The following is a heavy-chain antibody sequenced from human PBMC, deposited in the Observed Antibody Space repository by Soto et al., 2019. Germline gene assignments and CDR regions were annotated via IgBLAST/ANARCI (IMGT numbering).Heavy chain of an antibody. V-gene: IGHV4-59*08. CDR1: GGSISSYY. J-gene: IGHJ5*02. Sequence: SETLSLTCTVSGGSISSYYWSWIRQPPGKGLEWIGYSYYSGSTNYNPSLKSRVTISVDTSKNQFSLKLSSVTAADTALYFCARLYGLGGGSWVDPWGQGTPVTVSS. D-gene: IGHD7-27*01. CDR2: SYYSGST. CDR3: ARLYGLGGGSWVDP.